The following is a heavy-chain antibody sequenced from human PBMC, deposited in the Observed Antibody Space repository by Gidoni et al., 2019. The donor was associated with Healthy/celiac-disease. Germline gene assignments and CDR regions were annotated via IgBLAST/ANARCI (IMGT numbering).Heavy chain of an antibody. J-gene: IGHJ4*02. V-gene: IGHV4-34*01. CDR2: INHSGST. CDR1: GGSFSGYY. D-gene: IGHD6-19*01. Sequence: QVQLQQWGAGLLKPSETLSLTCAVYGGSFSGYYWSWIRQPPGKGLEWIGEINHSGSTNYNPSLKSRVTISVDTSKNQFSLKLSSVTAADTAVYYCARGSDSSGWTPIDYWGQGTLVTVSS. CDR3: ARGSDSSGWTPIDY.